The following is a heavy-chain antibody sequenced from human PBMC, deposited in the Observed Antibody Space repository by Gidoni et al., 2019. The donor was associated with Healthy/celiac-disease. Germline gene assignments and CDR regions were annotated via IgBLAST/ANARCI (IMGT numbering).Heavy chain of an antibody. CDR3: ARAHDGDYWNGMDV. D-gene: IGHD4-17*01. J-gene: IGHJ6*02. CDR1: GDSVSTNGAA. CDR2: TYYRSKLYN. V-gene: IGHV6-1*01. Sequence: QVQLQQSGPGLVKPSQTLSLTCAISGDSVSTNGAAWNWLRQSPSRGLEWLGRTYYRSKLYNDYAVSVKSLRTINPDTPKNQFALQLNSVTPEDTALYYCARAHDGDYWNGMDVWGQGTTVTVSS.